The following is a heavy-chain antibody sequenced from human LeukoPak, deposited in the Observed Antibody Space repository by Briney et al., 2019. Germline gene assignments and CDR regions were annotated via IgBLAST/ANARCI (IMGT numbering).Heavy chain of an antibody. J-gene: IGHJ4*02. CDR2: ISYDGSNK. V-gene: IGHV3-30*04. Sequence: GTSLRLSCAASGFTFSSYAMHWVRQAPGKGLEWVAVISYDGSNKYYADSVKGRFTISRDNSKNTLYLQMNSLRAEDTAVYYCARDSGGNFDYWGQGTLVTVSS. CDR3: ARDSGGNFDY. D-gene: IGHD6-25*01. CDR1: GFTFSSYA.